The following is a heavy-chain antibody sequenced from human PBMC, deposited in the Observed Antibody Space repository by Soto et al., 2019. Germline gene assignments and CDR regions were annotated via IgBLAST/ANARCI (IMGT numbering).Heavy chain of an antibody. CDR3: ARAAFWAFDV. CDR1: GFTFSGYW. Sequence: GGSLRLSCAASGFTFSGYWMRWARQAPGKGLEWVANIKEDGSEKYYVDSVKGRFTISRDNAKNSLYLQLNSLRAEDTAVYYCARAAFWAFDVWGQGTMVTVSS. J-gene: IGHJ3*01. V-gene: IGHV3-7*01. D-gene: IGHD3-3*01. CDR2: IKEDGSEK.